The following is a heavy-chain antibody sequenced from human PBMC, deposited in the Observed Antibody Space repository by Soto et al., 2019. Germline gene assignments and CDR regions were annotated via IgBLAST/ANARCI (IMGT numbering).Heavy chain of an antibody. J-gene: IGHJ3*02. CDR2: ISSSSSYI. CDR3: ARDPRAARAFDI. Sequence: VGSLRLSCAASGFTFGSYSMNWVRQAPGKGLEWVSSISSSSSYIYYADSVKGRFTISRDNAKNSLYLQMNSLRAVDTAVYYCARDPRAARAFDIWGQGTMVTVSS. V-gene: IGHV3-21*01. D-gene: IGHD6-6*01. CDR1: GFTFGSYS.